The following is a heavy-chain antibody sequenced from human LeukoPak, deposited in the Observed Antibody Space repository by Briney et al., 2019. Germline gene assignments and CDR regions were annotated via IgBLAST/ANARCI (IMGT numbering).Heavy chain of an antibody. V-gene: IGHV3-23*01. CDR3: AKDLRICPRVYVSSSHPFDY. CDR1: GFIFSNYA. CDR2: LCGSGDNT. Sequence: GGSLRLSCAGSGFIFSNYAMNWVRQAPGKGLEWVSGLCGSGDNTYYADSVKGRFTISRDNSKNTLFLQMNSLRAEDTTIYYCAKDLRICPRVYVSSSHPFDYWGQGTLVTVSS. D-gene: IGHD6-6*01. J-gene: IGHJ4*02.